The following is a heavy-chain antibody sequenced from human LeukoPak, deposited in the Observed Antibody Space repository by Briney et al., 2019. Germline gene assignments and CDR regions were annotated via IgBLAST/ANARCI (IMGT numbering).Heavy chain of an antibody. CDR3: ARGVGRHNFDY. CDR2: IDPNSGGT. V-gene: IGHV1-2*02. D-gene: IGHD2-15*01. J-gene: IGHJ4*02. CDR1: GYTFTGYY. Sequence: GASVKVSCKASGYTFTGYYMHWVRQAPGQGLEWMGWIDPNSGGTNYAQKLQGRVTMTTDTSTSTAYMELRSLRSDDKAVYYCARGVGRHNFDYWGQGTLVTVSS.